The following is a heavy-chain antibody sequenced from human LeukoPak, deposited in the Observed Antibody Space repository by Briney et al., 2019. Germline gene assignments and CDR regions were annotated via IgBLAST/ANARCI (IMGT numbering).Heavy chain of an antibody. V-gene: IGHV4-4*07. J-gene: IGHJ4*02. CDR1: GGSISSYY. Sequence: PSETLSLTCIVFGGSISSYYWNWIRQPAGKGLEWIGRVYITGSTSYDPSLKGRVTMSVDTSKNQFSLKLSSVTAADTAVYYCARDREMGGPTDYWGQGTLVTVSS. CDR2: VYITGST. D-gene: IGHD5-24*01. CDR3: ARDREMGGPTDY.